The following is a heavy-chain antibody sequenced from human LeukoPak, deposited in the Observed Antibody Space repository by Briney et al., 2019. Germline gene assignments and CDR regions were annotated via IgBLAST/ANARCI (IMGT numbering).Heavy chain of an antibody. V-gene: IGHV4-4*07. CDR1: GGSISGLY. CDR3: ARVRPGSLYYMDV. Sequence: NPSETLSLTCTVSGGSISGLYWSWIRQPAGKGLEWIGRIYASGTGNYNPSHQSRVIMSSDRSKNQFSLELKSVTAADTAVYYCARVRPGSLYYMDVWGQGTTVTVSS. D-gene: IGHD3-10*01. J-gene: IGHJ6*03. CDR2: IYASGTG.